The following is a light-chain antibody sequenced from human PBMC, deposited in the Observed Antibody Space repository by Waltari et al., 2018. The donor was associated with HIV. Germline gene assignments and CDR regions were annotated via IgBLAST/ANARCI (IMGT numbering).Light chain of an antibody. J-gene: IGKJ3*01. CDR3: QESYSSPFT. V-gene: IGKV1-39*01. CDR2: AAS. CDR1: QSVSSY. Sequence: DIQMTQSPSSLSASVGDRVTITCRASQSVSSYLKWYQQKPGKAPKLLIYAASILQSGVPARFSGSGSVTDFTLTINRLQPEDFATYYCQESYSSPFTFGPGTQVDIK.